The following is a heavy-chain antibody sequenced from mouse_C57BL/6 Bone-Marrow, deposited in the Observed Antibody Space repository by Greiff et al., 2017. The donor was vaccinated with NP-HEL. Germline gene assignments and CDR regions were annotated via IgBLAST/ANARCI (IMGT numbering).Heavy chain of an antibody. J-gene: IGHJ4*01. Sequence: QVTLKVSGPGILQPSQTLSLTCSFSGFSLSTFGMGVGWIRQPSGKGLEWLAHIWWDDDKYYNPALKSRLTISKDTSKNQVFLKIANVDTADTATYYCARMEDYDVSSYYAMDYWGQGTSVTVSS. D-gene: IGHD2-4*01. CDR1: GFSLSTFGMG. CDR2: IWWDDDK. V-gene: IGHV8-8*01. CDR3: ARMEDYDVSSYYAMDY.